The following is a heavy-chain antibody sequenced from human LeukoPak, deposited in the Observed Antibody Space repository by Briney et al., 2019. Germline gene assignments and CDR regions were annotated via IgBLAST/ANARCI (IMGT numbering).Heavy chain of an antibody. CDR1: GFTFSSYA. CDR2: ISYDGSNK. D-gene: IGHD3-3*01. CDR3: ARDRGRCLEWLSPVFDY. J-gene: IGHJ4*02. V-gene: IGHV3-30*04. Sequence: GGSLRLSCAASGFTFSSYAMHWVRQAPGKGLEWVAVISYDGSNKYYADSVKGRFTISRDNSKNTLYLQMNSLRAEDTAVYYCARDRGRCLEWLSPVFDYWGQGTLVTVSS.